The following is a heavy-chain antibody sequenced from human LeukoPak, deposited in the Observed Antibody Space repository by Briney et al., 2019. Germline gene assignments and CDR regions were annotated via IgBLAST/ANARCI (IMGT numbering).Heavy chain of an antibody. CDR2: IYYSGST. D-gene: IGHD3-9*01. Sequence: SETLSLTCTVSGGSISSYYWSWIRQPSGKGLEWIGYIYYSGSTNYNPSLKSRVTISVDTSKNQFSLKLSSVTAADTAVYYCATHGYFDWLSIDYWGQGTLVTVSS. J-gene: IGHJ4*02. CDR3: ATHGYFDWLSIDY. CDR1: GGSISSYY. V-gene: IGHV4-59*01.